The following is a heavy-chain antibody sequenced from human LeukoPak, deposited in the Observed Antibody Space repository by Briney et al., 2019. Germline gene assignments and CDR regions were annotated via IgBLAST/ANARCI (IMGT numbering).Heavy chain of an antibody. CDR1: GFTFSSYG. Sequence: GGSLRLSCAASGFTFSSYGMHWVRQAPGKGLEWVSFIQYDGSDKYYGDSVKGRFTISRDNSKNTLYLQMNSLRAEDTAVYYCATNSGKRFDYWGQGTLVTVSS. CDR3: ATNSGKRFDY. J-gene: IGHJ4*02. CDR2: IQYDGSDK. D-gene: IGHD1-1*01. V-gene: IGHV3-30*02.